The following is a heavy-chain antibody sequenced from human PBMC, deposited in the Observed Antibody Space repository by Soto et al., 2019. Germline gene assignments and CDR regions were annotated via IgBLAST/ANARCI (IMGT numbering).Heavy chain of an antibody. V-gene: IGHV4-59*01. Sequence: SETLSLTCTVSGGSISRYYRSWIRQPPGRGLEWIGNTYSSGSTNYNPSLKSRVTISVDTSKNQVSLNLNAVTAADTAVYYCAREYYDFWSTTYSYYGMDVWGQGTTVTVSS. CDR3: AREYYDFWSTTYSYYGMDV. CDR1: GGSISRYY. J-gene: IGHJ6*02. CDR2: TYSSGST. D-gene: IGHD3-3*01.